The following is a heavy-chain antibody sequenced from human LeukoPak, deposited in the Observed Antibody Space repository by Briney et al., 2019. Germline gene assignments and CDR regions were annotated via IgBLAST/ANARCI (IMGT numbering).Heavy chain of an antibody. V-gene: IGHV4-59*01. CDR1: GGSISSYY. CDR3: ARERIVVVPAAMDDYYYMDV. CDR2: IYYSGST. J-gene: IGHJ6*03. D-gene: IGHD2-2*01. Sequence: SETLSLTCTVSGGSISSYYWSWIRQPPGKGLEWIGYIYYSGSTNYNPSLKSRVTISVDTSKNQFSLKLGSVTAADTAVYYCARERIVVVPAAMDDYYYMDVWGKGTTVTVSS.